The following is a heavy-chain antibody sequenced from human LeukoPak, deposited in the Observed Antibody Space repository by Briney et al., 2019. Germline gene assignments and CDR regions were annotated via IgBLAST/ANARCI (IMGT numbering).Heavy chain of an antibody. CDR2: ISGSGGST. V-gene: IGHV3-23*01. Sequence: PGGSLRLSCAASGFTFSSYAMSWVRQAPGKGLEWVSAISGSGGSTYYADSVKGRFTISRDNSKNTLYLQMNSLRAEDTAVYYCARDGATMVRGVIVDYWYFDLWGRGTLVTVSS. J-gene: IGHJ2*01. CDR3: ARDGATMVRGVIVDYWYFDL. D-gene: IGHD3-10*01. CDR1: GFTFSSYA.